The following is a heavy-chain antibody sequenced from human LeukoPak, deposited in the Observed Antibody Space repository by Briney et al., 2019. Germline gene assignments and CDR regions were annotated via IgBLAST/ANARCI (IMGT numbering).Heavy chain of an antibody. CDR3: ARVGFYCSSTSCYKGVESDAFDI. CDR1: GFTFSSYA. V-gene: IGHV3-23*01. J-gene: IGHJ3*02. Sequence: GGSLRLSCAASGFTFSSYAMSWVRQAPGKGLEWVSAISGSGGSTYYADSVKGRFTISRDNAKNSLYLQMNSLRAEDTAVYYCARVGFYCSSTSCYKGVESDAFDIWGQGTMVTVSS. D-gene: IGHD2-2*02. CDR2: ISGSGGST.